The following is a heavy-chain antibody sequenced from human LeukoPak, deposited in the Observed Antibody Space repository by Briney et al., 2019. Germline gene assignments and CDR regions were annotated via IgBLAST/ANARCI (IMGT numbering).Heavy chain of an antibody. V-gene: IGHV3-7*01. CDR3: AREDLWFGELSDAFDI. J-gene: IGHJ3*02. CDR2: IKQDGSEK. CDR1: GFRFNTYW. D-gene: IGHD3-10*01. Sequence: GGSLRLSCAASGFRFNTYWMSWVRQAPGKGLEWVANIKQDGSEKYYVDSVKGRFTISRDNAKNSLYLQMNSLRAEDTAVYYCAREDLWFGELSDAFDIWGQGTMVTVSS.